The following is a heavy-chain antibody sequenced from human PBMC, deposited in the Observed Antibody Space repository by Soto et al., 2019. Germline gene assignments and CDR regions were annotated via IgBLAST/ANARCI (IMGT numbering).Heavy chain of an antibody. CDR3: ARHVESAYREYDSDWSAP. Sequence: EAQLVGSGGKVVQPGGSVSLSCVASGFPFNTSDMNWVRQAPGKGLEWISHISYNGRDIKYADSVKGRFTISRDNVNNSLHLHMTCLRVEDTGLYYCARHVESAYREYDSDWSAPWGQGTPVTVSS. J-gene: IGHJ5*02. D-gene: IGHD3-16*01. CDR1: GFPFNTSD. V-gene: IGHV3-48*03. CDR2: ISYNGRDI.